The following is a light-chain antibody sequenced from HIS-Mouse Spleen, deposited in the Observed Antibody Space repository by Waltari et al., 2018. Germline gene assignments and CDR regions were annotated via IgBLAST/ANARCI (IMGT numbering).Light chain of an antibody. CDR3: NSRDSSGNHVV. Sequence: SSELTQDPAVSVALGQTVRITCQGDSLSSYHASWHRNKPGQAPVLVICGKNNRPSVIPERFSGSSSGNTASLTITGAQAEDEADYYCNSRDSSGNHVVFGGGTKLTVL. V-gene: IGLV3-19*01. CDR2: GKN. J-gene: IGLJ2*01. CDR1: SLSSYH.